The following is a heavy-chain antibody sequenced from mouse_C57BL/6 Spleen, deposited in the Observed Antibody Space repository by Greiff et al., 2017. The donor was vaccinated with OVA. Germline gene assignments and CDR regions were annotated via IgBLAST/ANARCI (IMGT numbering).Heavy chain of an antibody. CDR1: GYSITSGYD. V-gene: IGHV3-1*01. D-gene: IGHD2-5*01. Sequence: EVQLQQSGPGMVKPSQSLSLTCTVTGYSITSGYDWHWIRHFPGNKLEWMGYISYSGSTNYNPSLKSRISITHDTSKNHFFLKLNSVTTEDTATYYCARGAYYSTWFAYWGQGTLVTVSA. CDR2: ISYSGST. J-gene: IGHJ3*01. CDR3: ARGAYYSTWFAY.